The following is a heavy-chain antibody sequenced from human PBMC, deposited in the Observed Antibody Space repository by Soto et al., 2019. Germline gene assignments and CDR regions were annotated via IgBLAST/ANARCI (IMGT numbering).Heavy chain of an antibody. Sequence: EVQLVESGGGLVKPGGSLRLSCAASGFTFSSYSMNWVRQAPGKGLEWVSSITGSSSYIHYADSVKGRFTISRDNAKNSLYLQMNSLRAEDTAVYYCARDVYYYDSSAYWAYWGQGTLVTVSS. CDR1: GFTFSSYS. V-gene: IGHV3-21*02. J-gene: IGHJ4*02. D-gene: IGHD3-22*01. CDR2: ITGSSSYI. CDR3: ARDVYYYDSSAYWAY.